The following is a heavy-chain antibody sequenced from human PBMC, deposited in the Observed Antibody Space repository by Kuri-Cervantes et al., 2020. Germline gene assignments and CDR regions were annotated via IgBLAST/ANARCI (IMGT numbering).Heavy chain of an antibody. CDR3: TTITTVTTGRWNYFDY. CDR1: GFTFSNAW. J-gene: IGHJ4*02. D-gene: IGHD4-11*01. CDR2: IKSKSDGGTT. V-gene: IGHV3-15*01. Sequence: GESLKISCAASGFTFSNAWMSWVRQAPGKGLEWVGHIKSKSDGGTTDYAAPVKGRFTISRDDSKSTLYLQMNSLKTEDTAVYYCTTITTVTTGRWNYFDYWGQGTLVTVSS.